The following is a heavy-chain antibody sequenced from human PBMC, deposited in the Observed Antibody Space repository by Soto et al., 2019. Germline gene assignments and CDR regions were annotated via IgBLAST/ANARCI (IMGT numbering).Heavy chain of an antibody. CDR2: IYYSGST. V-gene: IGHV4-30-2*01. J-gene: IGHJ4*02. Sequence: SETLSLTCAVSGGSISSGGYSWSWIRQPPGKGLEWIGYIYYSGSTYYNPSLKSRVTISVDRSKNQFSLKLSSVTAADTAVYYCARSMTTVVTLDYWGQGTLVTVSS. D-gene: IGHD4-17*01. CDR3: ARSMTTVVTLDY. CDR1: GGSISSGGYS.